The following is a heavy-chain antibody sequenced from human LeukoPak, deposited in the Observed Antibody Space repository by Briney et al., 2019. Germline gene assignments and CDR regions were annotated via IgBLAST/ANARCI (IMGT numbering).Heavy chain of an antibody. CDR1: GGSISSGGYY. Sequence: SQTLSLTSTVSGGSISSGGYYWSWIRQHPGKGLEWIGYIYYSGSTSYNPSLKSRVTISVHTSKNQFSLKLSSVTAADTAVYYCARRGESSLLYFDYWGQGTLVTVSS. CDR2: IYYSGST. V-gene: IGHV4-31*03. CDR3: ARRGESSLLYFDY. J-gene: IGHJ4*02. D-gene: IGHD3-16*02.